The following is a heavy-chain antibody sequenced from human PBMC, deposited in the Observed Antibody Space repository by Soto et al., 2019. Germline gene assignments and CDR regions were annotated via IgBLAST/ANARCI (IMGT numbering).Heavy chain of an antibody. Sequence: GASVKVSCKASGYTFTGYYMHWVRQAPGQGLEWMGWINPNSGGTNYAQKFQGRVTMTRDTSISTAYMELSRLRSDDTAVYYCASPYSSSWYTHWYYYYGMDVWGQGTTVTVSS. CDR1: GYTFTGYY. CDR2: INPNSGGT. D-gene: IGHD6-13*01. CDR3: ASPYSSSWYTHWYYYYGMDV. J-gene: IGHJ6*02. V-gene: IGHV1-2*02.